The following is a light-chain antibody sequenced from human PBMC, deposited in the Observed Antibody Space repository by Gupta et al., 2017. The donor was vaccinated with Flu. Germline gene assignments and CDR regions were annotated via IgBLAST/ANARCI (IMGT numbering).Light chain of an antibody. J-gene: IGKJ1*01. V-gene: IGKV2-30*01. Sequence: ISCTSSQSLVYSDGNTYLHWFQQRPGQSPRRLIYQVSNRESGVPDRFSGSGSGTDFTLKISRVEADDVGVYYCMQGSRWPWAFGQGTKVEIK. CDR1: QSLVYSDGNTY. CDR3: MQGSRWPWA. CDR2: QVS.